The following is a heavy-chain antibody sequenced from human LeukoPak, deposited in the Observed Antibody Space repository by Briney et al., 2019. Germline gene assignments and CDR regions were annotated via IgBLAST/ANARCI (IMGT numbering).Heavy chain of an antibody. J-gene: IGHJ3*02. CDR2: FDPEDGET. CDR1: GYTLTELS. Sequence: ASVKVSCKVSGYTLTELSMHWVRQALGKGLEWMGGFDPEDGETIYAQKFQGRVTMTEDTSTDTAYMELSSLRSEDTAVYYCAKYNWNSHDAFDIWGQGTMVTVSS. V-gene: IGHV1-24*01. D-gene: IGHD1-1*01. CDR3: AKYNWNSHDAFDI.